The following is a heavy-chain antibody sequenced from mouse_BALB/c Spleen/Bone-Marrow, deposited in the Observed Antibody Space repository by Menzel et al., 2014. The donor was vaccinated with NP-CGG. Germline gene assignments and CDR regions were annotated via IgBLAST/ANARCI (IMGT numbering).Heavy chain of an antibody. D-gene: IGHD2-3*01. CDR2: ISRGSSTL. CDR3: ARGGYYVPSYFDY. CDR1: GFTFSSFG. Sequence: EVQLVESGGGLVQPGGSRKLSCAASGFTFSSFGMHWVRQAPEKGLEWVAYISRGSSTLYYADTVKGRFTISRDNPKNTLFLQMTSLRSEDTAMYYCARGGYYVPSYFDYWGQGTTLTVSS. V-gene: IGHV5-17*02. J-gene: IGHJ2*01.